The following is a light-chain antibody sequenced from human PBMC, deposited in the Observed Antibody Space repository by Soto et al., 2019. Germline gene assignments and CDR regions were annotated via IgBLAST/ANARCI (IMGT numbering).Light chain of an antibody. J-gene: IGLJ1*01. Sequence: QSVLTQPASVSGSPGQSITISCTGTSSDVGSYTLVSWYQQHPGKAPKLMIFEDSKRPSGVSNRFSGSKSGNTASLTISGLQADDEADYYCCSLTTSHTYVFGSGTKLTVL. CDR1: SSDVGSYTL. CDR2: EDS. V-gene: IGLV2-14*02. CDR3: CSLTTSHTYV.